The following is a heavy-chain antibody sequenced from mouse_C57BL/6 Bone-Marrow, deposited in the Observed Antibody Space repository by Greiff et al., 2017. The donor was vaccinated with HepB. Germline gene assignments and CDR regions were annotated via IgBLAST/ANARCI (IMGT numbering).Heavy chain of an antibody. V-gene: IGHV5-17*01. J-gene: IGHJ3*01. Sequence: EVKLMESGGGLVKPGGSLKLSCAASGFTFSDYGMHWVRQAPEKGLEWVAYISSGSSTIYYADTVKGRFTISRDNAKNTLFLQMTSLRSEDTASYYGARHGYGSREAWVADWGQGTLVTVSA. CDR3: ARHGYGSREAWVAD. D-gene: IGHD1-1*01. CDR2: ISSGSSTI. CDR1: GFTFSDYG.